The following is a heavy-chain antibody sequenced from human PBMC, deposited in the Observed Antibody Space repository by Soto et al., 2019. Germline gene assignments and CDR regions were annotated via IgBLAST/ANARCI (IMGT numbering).Heavy chain of an antibody. Sequence: QVQLVQSGAELRKPGSSVKVSCKDSGGTFSSYGITWVRQAPGQGLEWMGGIIPLFETVNYEEKFQGRVTHTADYSTTTAYNELTNQTSDDTAVYYCARARDEATSGASLYYHGMAVWGQGTTVTVSS. J-gene: IGHJ6*02. V-gene: IGHV1-69*01. CDR1: GGTFSSYG. D-gene: IGHD3-10*01. CDR3: ARARDEATSGASLYYHGMAV. CDR2: IIPLFETV.